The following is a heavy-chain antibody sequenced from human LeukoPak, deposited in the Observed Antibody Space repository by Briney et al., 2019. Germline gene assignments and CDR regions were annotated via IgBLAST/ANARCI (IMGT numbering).Heavy chain of an antibody. Sequence: PGGSLRLSCAASGFTFSSYWMSWVRQAPGKGLEWVANIKQDGSEKYYVDSVKGRFTISRDNAKNSLYLQMNSLRAEDTAVYYCAKDLPTAYFDYWGQGTLVTVSS. CDR1: GFTFSSYW. J-gene: IGHJ4*02. D-gene: IGHD2-21*02. CDR2: IKQDGSEK. CDR3: AKDLPTAYFDY. V-gene: IGHV3-7*01.